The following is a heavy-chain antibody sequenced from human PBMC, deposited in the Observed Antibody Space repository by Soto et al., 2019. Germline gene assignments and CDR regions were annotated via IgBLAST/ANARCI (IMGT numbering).Heavy chain of an antibody. V-gene: IGHV2-5*02. D-gene: IGHD6-19*01. Sequence: QSTLKESGPTLVKPTQTLTLTCTFSGFSLSTSGVGVGWIRQPPGKALEWLALIYWDDDKRYSPSVKGRLTITKYTSKSQVVLTMTNMDPVDTATFYCAHSHSSGWHSFPYVDYWGQGTRVTVSS. CDR3: AHSHSSGWHSFPYVDY. CDR2: IYWDDDK. CDR1: GFSLSTSGVG. J-gene: IGHJ4*02.